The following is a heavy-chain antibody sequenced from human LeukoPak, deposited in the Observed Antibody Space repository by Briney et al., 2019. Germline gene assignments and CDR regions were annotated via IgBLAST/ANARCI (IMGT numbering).Heavy chain of an antibody. CDR2: ISRDGTAT. J-gene: IGHJ4*02. V-gene: IGHV3-48*01. D-gene: IGHD4-17*01. CDR3: ATGPDGDYDFDF. CDR1: GFTFSNYG. Sequence: GGSLRLSCAASGFTFSNYGLNWVRQAPGKGLEWLSFISRDGTATHYADCVKGRFTISRDNAKNSLYLQMNSLRAEDTAVYYCATGPDGDYDFDFWGQGNLVTVSS.